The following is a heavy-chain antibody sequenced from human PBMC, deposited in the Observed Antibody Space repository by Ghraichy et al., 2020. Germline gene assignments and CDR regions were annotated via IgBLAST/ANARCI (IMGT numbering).Heavy chain of an antibody. D-gene: IGHD6-13*01. Sequence: GGSLRLSCTASGFTFENFAMDWFRQAPGKGLEWVGFIRSKAYGGTTEYAASVKGRFTISRDDSKSIVYLQINSLKTEDTAVYYCSRLRVYSTSWYFDYWGQGALVTVSS. J-gene: IGHJ4*02. CDR2: IRSKAYGGTT. CDR3: SRLRVYSTSWYFDY. CDR1: GFTFENFA. V-gene: IGHV3-49*03.